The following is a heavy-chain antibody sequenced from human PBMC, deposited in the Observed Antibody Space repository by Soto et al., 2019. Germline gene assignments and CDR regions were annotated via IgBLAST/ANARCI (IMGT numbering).Heavy chain of an antibody. CDR2: INPGNGNT. D-gene: IGHD2-21*02. J-gene: IGHJ5*02. CDR1: GYTFTSYG. CDR3: ARASGGHSGWGHWSDP. V-gene: IGHV1-3*01. Sequence: APVKVSCKASGYTFTSYGINWVRHAPGRGLEWMGWINPGNGNTKYSQQFQGRVIIDRDTSASTAYMELSSLRSEDTAVYYCARASGGHSGWGHWSDPWGQGTLVTGSS.